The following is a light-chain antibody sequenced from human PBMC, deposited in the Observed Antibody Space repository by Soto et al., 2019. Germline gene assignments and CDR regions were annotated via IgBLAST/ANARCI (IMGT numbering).Light chain of an antibody. CDR2: KIS. CDR1: QSLVHSDGNTY. J-gene: IGKJ4*01. Sequence: DIVMTQTPLSSPVTLGQPASISCRSSQSLVHSDGNTYLSWLQQRPGHPPRLLIYKISNRFSGVPDQFSGSGAVTDFTHKISRVEAEDVPVYCCIPATRLLTVGGGTEVGIK. CDR3: IPATRLLT. V-gene: IGKV2-24*01.